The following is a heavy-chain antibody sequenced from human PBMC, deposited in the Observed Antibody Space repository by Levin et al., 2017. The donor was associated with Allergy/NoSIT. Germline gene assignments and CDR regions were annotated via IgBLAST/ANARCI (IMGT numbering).Heavy chain of an antibody. D-gene: IGHD3-22*01. V-gene: IGHV2-5*02. J-gene: IGHJ5*02. Sequence: NGSGPTLVKSTQTLTLTCTFSGFSLSTSGVGVGWFRQPPGKALEWLALLYWDDAERYSPALESRLSITKDTSKNQVVLTMTNMDPVDTATYYCARRIWKYHGRSGYPLFDPWGQGVLVTVSS. CDR3: ARRIWKYHGRSGYPLFDP. CDR1: GFSLSTSGVG. CDR2: LYWDDAE.